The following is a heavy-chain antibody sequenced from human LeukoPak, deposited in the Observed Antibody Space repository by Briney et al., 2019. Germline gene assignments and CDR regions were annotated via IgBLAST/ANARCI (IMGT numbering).Heavy chain of an antibody. CDR3: ARLGYSSSWGWDGYYYYYMDV. D-gene: IGHD6-13*01. Sequence: GSLRLSCAASGFTFSSYEMNWVRQAPGKGLEWVSYISSSGSTIYYADSVKGRSTISRDNAKNSLYLQMNSLRAEDTAVYYCARLGYSSSWGWDGYYYYYMDVWGKGTTVTVSS. J-gene: IGHJ6*03. V-gene: IGHV3-48*03. CDR2: ISSSGSTI. CDR1: GFTFSSYE.